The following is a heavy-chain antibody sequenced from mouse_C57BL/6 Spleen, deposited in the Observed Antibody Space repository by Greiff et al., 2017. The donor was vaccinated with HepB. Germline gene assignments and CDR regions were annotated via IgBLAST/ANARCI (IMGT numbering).Heavy chain of an antibody. CDR1: GFSLTSYG. J-gene: IGHJ4*01. V-gene: IGHV2-6*03. CDR2: IWSDGST. Sequence: QVQLKESGPGLVAPSQSLSITCTVSGFSLTSYGVHWVRQPPGKGLEWLVVIWSDGSTTYNSALKSRLSISKDNSKSQVFLKMNSLQTDDTAMYYCARDYGSSSPYAMDYWGQGTSVTVSS. D-gene: IGHD1-1*01. CDR3: ARDYGSSSPYAMDY.